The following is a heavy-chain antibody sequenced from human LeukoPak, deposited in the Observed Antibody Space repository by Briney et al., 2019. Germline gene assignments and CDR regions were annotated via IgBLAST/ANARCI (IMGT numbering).Heavy chain of an antibody. V-gene: IGHV4-59*08. CDR3: ARGYVIAAAGSDPYYFDY. CDR2: MYYNGKT. CDR1: GGSFSGYY. J-gene: IGHJ4*02. Sequence: SETLSLTCAVYGGSFSGYYWSWIRQPPGKGLEWIGYMYYNGKTHYNPSLNSRVTISIDTSRNQFSRKLNSVTAADTAVYYCARGYVIAAAGSDPYYFDYWGQGALVTVSS. D-gene: IGHD6-13*01.